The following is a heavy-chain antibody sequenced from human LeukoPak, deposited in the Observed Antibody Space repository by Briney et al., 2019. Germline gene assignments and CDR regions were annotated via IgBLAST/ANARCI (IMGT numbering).Heavy chain of an antibody. Sequence: SQTLSLTCAISGDSASSNSGAWNWIRQSPSRGLEWLGRTYYRSKWYNDYAASVKSRVTINPDTTKNQFSLQLISVTPEDTAVYYCASDPAVAFGAGDYYYYMDVWGNGTRVTVSS. D-gene: IGHD3-10*01. CDR3: ASDPAVAFGAGDYYYYMDV. CDR1: GDSASSNSGA. J-gene: IGHJ6*03. V-gene: IGHV6-1*01. CDR2: TYYRSKWYN.